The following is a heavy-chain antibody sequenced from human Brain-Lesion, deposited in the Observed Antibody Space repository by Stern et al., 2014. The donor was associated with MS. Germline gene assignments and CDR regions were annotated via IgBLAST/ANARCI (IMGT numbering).Heavy chain of an antibody. CDR2: INGVDDKT. CDR1: GYTFIRYA. J-gene: IGHJ4*02. D-gene: IGHD3-22*01. V-gene: IGHV1-3*01. CDR3: ARDDHRDSSGHYAPFDY. Sequence: QVQLVQSGAEVKKPGASVKVSCKASGYTFIRYAMQWVRQAPGHRLEWMGRINGVDDKTKYSHKFQGRVTITRDTSANTVYMELSSLRSEDTAEYYCARDDHRDSSGHYAPFDYWGQGTRVTVSS.